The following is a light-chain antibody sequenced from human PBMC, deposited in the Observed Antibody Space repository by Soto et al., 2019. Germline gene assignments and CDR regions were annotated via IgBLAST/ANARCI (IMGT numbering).Light chain of an antibody. J-gene: IGKJ2*02. CDR3: QQYNDYSGT. CDR2: KAS. Sequence: DIPMTQSPSTLSASVGDRVTITCRASQSINSWLAWYQQKPGKAPKLLIYKASNLEGGVPSRFSGSASGTEFTLTISSLQPDDFATYYCQQYNDYSGTFGQGTKLEIK. CDR1: QSINSW. V-gene: IGKV1-5*03.